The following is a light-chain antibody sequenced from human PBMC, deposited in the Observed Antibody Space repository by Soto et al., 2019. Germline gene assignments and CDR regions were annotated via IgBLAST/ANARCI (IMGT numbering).Light chain of an antibody. V-gene: IGLV1-47*02. CDR2: TND. Sequence: QSVLTQPPSASGTPGQRVTISCSGRFSNIGSNYVYWYQQLPGTAPKLLIFTNDQRTSGVPGQFSGSKSGTSASLAISGLRSEDEADYYCAVWDDSLRGWVFGGGTKLTVL. CDR3: AVWDDSLRGWV. J-gene: IGLJ3*02. CDR1: FSNIGSNY.